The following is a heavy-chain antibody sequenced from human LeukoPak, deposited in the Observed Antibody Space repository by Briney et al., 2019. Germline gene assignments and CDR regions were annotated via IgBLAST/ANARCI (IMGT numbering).Heavy chain of an antibody. J-gene: IGHJ4*02. CDR3: ARGITMIIFDY. Sequence: GSLRHSCAASGFTFSSYGMHWVRQAPGKGLEWVAVIWYDGSNEYYVDSVKGRFTISRDNSKNTLYLQTNSLRAEDTAVYYCARGITMIIFDYWGQGTLVTVSS. CDR1: GFTFSSYG. V-gene: IGHV3-33*01. CDR2: IWYDGSNE. D-gene: IGHD3-22*01.